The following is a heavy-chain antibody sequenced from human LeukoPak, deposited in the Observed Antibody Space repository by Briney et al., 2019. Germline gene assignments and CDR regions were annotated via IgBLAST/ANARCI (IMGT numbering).Heavy chain of an antibody. CDR3: ARLSGNYFPDY. J-gene: IGHJ4*02. CDR1: GGSISGYY. Sequence: SETLSLTCTVSGGSISGYYWRWIRQPPGKGMEWIGYIYYSGSTNYNPSLKSRITISVDTSKNQFSLRLSSATAADTAVYYCARLSGNYFPDYWGQGTLVTVSS. D-gene: IGHD4-23*01. V-gene: IGHV4-59*01. CDR2: IYYSGST.